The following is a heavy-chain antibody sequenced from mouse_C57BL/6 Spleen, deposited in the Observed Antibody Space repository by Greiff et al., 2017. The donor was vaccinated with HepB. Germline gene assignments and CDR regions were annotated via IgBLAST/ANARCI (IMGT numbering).Heavy chain of an antibody. D-gene: IGHD2-3*01. CDR3: ARGGGWLLQIDY. Sequence: QVQLQQPGTELVKPGASVKLSCQASGYTFTSYWMHWVKQRPGQGLEWIGNINPSNGGTNYNEKFKSKATLTVDKSSSTAYMQLSSLTSEDSAVYYCARGGGWLLQIDYWGQGTTLTVSS. V-gene: IGHV1-53*01. J-gene: IGHJ2*01. CDR2: INPSNGGT. CDR1: GYTFTSYW.